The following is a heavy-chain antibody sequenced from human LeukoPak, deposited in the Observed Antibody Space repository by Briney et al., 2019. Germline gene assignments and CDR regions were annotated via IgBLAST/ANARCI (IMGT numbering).Heavy chain of an antibody. CDR3: ARTYRIQLWSSQFDP. J-gene: IGHJ5*02. V-gene: IGHV3-11*01. CDR2: ISSSGSTI. Sequence: GGSLRLSCAASGFTFSDYYMSWIRQAPGKGLEWVSYISSSGSTIYYADSVKGRFTISRDNAKNSLYLQMNSLRAEDTAVYYCARTYRIQLWSSQFDPWGQGTLVTVSS. D-gene: IGHD5-18*01. CDR1: GFTFSDYY.